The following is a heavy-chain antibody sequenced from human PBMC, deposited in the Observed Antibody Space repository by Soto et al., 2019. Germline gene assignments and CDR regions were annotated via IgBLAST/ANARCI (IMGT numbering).Heavy chain of an antibody. V-gene: IGHV3-33*01. CDR2: IWYDGSNK. CDR1: GFMFSNYG. Sequence: QMQLVESGGGVVQPGRSLRLSCVASGFMFSNYGMHWVRQAPGKGLEWVAIIWYDGSNKYYADSVKGRFTISRDNSRNTVYPQMNSLRAEDTAMYYCAAGETLNYRGQGTLVTVSS. J-gene: IGHJ4*02. D-gene: IGHD3-10*01. CDR3: AAGETLNY.